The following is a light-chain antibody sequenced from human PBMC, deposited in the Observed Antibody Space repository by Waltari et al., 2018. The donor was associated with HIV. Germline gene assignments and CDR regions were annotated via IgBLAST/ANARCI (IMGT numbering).Light chain of an antibody. CDR2: LGS. CDR1: QSLLQSNGYNS. CDR3: MEPLQAT. J-gene: IGKJ5*01. V-gene: IGKV2-28*01. Sequence: DIVMTQSHLSLPVTLGEPASISSRSRQSLLQSNGYNSLDWYLQKPGQSPQLLIYLGSDRASGVPDRFSGSGSGTDFTLKISRVEAEDVGIYYCMEPLQATFGKGTRLEIK.